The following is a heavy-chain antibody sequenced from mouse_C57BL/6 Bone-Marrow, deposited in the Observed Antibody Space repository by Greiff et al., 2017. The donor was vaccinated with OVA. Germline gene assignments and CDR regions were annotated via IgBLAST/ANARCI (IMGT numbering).Heavy chain of an antibody. D-gene: IGHD1-1*01. CDR2: ISDGGSYT. CDR3: ASYSSSHYAMDY. Sequence: EVQLVESGGGLVKPGGSLKLSCAASGFTFSSYAMSWVRQTPEKRLEWVATISDGGSYTYYPDNVKGRFTISRDNAKNNLYLQRNHLKSEDTDMYYCASYSSSHYAMDYWGQGTSVTVSS. V-gene: IGHV5-4*01. CDR1: GFTFSSYA. J-gene: IGHJ4*01.